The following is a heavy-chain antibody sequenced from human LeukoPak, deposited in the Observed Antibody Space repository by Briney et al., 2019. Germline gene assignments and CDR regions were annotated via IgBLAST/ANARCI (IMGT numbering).Heavy chain of an antibody. CDR1: GFTFSSYA. D-gene: IGHD6-19*01. CDR3: ARDPFPKQWLAPGY. Sequence: GGSLRLSCAASGFTFSSYAMHWVRQAPGKGLEWVAVISYDGSNKYYADSVKGRFTISRDNSKNTLYLQMNSLRAEDTAVYYCARDPFPKQWLAPGYWGQGTLVTVSS. CDR2: ISYDGSNK. V-gene: IGHV3-30-3*01. J-gene: IGHJ4*02.